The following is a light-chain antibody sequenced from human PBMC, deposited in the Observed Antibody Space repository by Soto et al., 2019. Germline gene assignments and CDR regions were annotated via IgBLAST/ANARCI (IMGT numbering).Light chain of an antibody. CDR2: SNN. Sequence: QSVLTQPPSASGTPGQRVTISCSGSSPNIGSNYVYWYQQLPGTAPKLLIYSNNQRPSGVPDRFSGSKSGTSASLAISGLRSEDEADYYCAAWDDSLSAYVFGTGTKLTVL. CDR1: SPNIGSNY. V-gene: IGLV1-47*02. CDR3: AAWDDSLSAYV. J-gene: IGLJ1*01.